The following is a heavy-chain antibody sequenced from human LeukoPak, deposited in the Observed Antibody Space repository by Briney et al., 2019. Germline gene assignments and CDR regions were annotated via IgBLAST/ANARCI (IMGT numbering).Heavy chain of an antibody. CDR2: ISSSSSYI. J-gene: IGHJ4*02. CDR3: ARDSPFPHYYDSSGYYPYYFDY. Sequence: GGSLRLSCVASGFSVNSIYMTWARQAPGKGLEWVSSISSSSSYIYYADSVKGRFTISRDNAKNSLYLQMNSLRAEDTAVYYCARDSPFPHYYDSSGYYPYYFDYWGQGTLVTVSS. V-gene: IGHV3-21*01. D-gene: IGHD3-22*01. CDR1: GFSVNSIY.